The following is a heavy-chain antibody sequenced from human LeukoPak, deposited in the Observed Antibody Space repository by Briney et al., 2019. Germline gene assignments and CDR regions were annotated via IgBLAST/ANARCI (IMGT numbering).Heavy chain of an antibody. CDR1: GGSISSGGYY. Sequence: PSETLSLTCTVSGGSISSGGYYWSWLRQHPGTGLEWIGYIYYSGSTYYNPSLKSRVTISVDTSKNQFSLKLSSVTAADTAVYYCARGWDTAGTGWFDPWGQGTLVTVSS. CDR3: ARGWDTAGTGWFDP. CDR2: IYYSGST. D-gene: IGHD1-1*01. J-gene: IGHJ5*02. V-gene: IGHV4-31*03.